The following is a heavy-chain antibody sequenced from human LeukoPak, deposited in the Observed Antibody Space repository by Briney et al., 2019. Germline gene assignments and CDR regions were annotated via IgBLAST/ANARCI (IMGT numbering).Heavy chain of an antibody. J-gene: IGHJ4*02. CDR1: GYTFTGYY. D-gene: IGHD2-21*02. Sequence: ASVKVSCTASGYTFTGYYMHWVRQAPGQGLEWMGWINPNSGGTNYAQKFQGRVTMTRDTSISTAYMELSRLRSDDTAVYYCARDVSIVVVTARSFDYWGQGTLVTVSS. CDR2: INPNSGGT. CDR3: ARDVSIVVVTARSFDY. V-gene: IGHV1-2*02.